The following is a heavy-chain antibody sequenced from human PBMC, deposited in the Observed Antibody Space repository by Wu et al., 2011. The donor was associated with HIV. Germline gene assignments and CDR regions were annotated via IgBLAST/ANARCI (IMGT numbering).Heavy chain of an antibody. J-gene: IGHJ6*02. D-gene: IGHD6-19*01. CDR2: FMPTLGTT. Sequence: QAQLVQSGAEVKKPGSSVKVSCKASEGSFSSYALSWVRQAPGQGLEWMGGFMPTLGTTNYAQKFQGRVTITTDESTNTAYMELTSLRSEDTAVYYCARAPVTGFYSYGMDVWGQGTTVTGLL. V-gene: IGHV1-69*05. CDR3: ARAPVTGFYSYGMDV. CDR1: EGSFSSYA.